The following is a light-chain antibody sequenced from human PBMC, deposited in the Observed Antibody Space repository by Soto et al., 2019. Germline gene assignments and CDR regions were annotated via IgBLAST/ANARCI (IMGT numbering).Light chain of an antibody. J-gene: IGLJ7*01. V-gene: IGLV2-8*01. CDR2: EVI. Sequence: QSALTQPPSASGSPGQSVTISCAGTSSDVGGYNLVSWYQQHPGKAPKLMIYEVIKRPSGVPERFSGSKTGTSASLTISGLRPEDEAHYYCAAYTGNLNGPVFGGGTQLTVL. CDR1: SSDVGGYNL. CDR3: AAYTGNLNGPV.